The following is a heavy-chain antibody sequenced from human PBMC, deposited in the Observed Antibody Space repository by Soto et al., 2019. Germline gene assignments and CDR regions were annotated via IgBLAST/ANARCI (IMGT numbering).Heavy chain of an antibody. CDR1: GFGVRSTYF. CDR2: VHHDGNA. Sequence: SETLSLTCVVSGFGVRSTYFWGWIRQPPGKGLEWIGSVHHDGNAYYPPSVLGRVTISVDTANNQVSLSLRSVTAEDTATYYCGRIIAATSVDSWGQGIQVTVSS. J-gene: IGHJ4*02. V-gene: IGHV4-38-2*01. D-gene: IGHD6-6*01. CDR3: GRIIAATSVDS.